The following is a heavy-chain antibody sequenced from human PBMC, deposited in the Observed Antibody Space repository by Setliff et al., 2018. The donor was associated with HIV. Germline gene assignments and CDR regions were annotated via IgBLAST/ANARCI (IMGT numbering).Heavy chain of an antibody. V-gene: IGHV5-51*01. CDR1: GYSVPSYW. J-gene: IGHJ4*02. D-gene: IGHD1-7*01. Sequence: GESLETPCKGSGYSVPSYWIAWVRQVPGRGLEVMGLIYPDDSDARYNPSFQGQVTISADKSVSTAYLQWSSLKASDTAMYYCARRLSANSFDYWGQGTLVTVSS. CDR2: IYPDDSDA. CDR3: ARRLSANSFDY.